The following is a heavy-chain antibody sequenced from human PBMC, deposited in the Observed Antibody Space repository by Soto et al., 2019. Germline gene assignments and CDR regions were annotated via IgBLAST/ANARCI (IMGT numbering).Heavy chain of an antibody. Sequence: EVQLVESGGGLVQPGGSLRLSCAASGFTVSSNYMSWVRQAPGKGLEWVSVIYSGGSTYYADSVKGRFTISRDNSKNTLYLQMNSLRAEGTAVYYCARRGPYCSGGSCYTDYWGQGTLVTVSS. V-gene: IGHV3-66*01. CDR1: GFTVSSNY. CDR3: ARRGPYCSGGSCYTDY. CDR2: IYSGGST. J-gene: IGHJ4*02. D-gene: IGHD2-15*01.